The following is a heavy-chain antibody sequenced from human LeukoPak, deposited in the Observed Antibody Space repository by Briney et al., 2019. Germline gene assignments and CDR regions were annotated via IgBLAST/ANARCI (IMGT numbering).Heavy chain of an antibody. V-gene: IGHV1-2*02. CDR2: INPNSGGT. CDR1: GYTFTGYY. J-gene: IGHJ6*02. D-gene: IGHD1-26*01. CDR3: ARWSGGNFYYYYGMDV. Sequence: ASVKVSCKASGYTFTGYYMHWVRQAPGQGLEWMGWINPNSGGTNYAQKFQGRVTMTRDTSISTAYMELSRLRSDDTAVYYCARWSGGNFYYYYGMDVWGQGTTVTVSS.